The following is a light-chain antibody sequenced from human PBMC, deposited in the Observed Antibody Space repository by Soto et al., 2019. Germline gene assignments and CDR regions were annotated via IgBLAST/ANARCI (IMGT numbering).Light chain of an antibody. J-gene: IGLJ3*02. CDR1: SGDIGAYNY. Sequence: QLVLTQSPSASASPGQSVTISCTGSSGDIGAYNYVSWYQQHPGKAPKLIIYEVNKRPSGVPDRFSGSKSGITASLTVSGLQADDEADYYCGAHAGSNTWVFGGGTKVTVL. CDR3: GAHAGSNTWV. V-gene: IGLV2-8*01. CDR2: EVN.